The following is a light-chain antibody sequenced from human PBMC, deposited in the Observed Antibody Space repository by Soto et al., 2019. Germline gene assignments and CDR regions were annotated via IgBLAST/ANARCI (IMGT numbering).Light chain of an antibody. J-gene: IGKJ1*01. CDR2: DAS. CDR3: QQYHSYST. Sequence: DIQMTQSPSTLPASVGNRVTITCRASQSMSTWLAWYQQKPGKAPKLLIYDASSLESGVPSRFSGSGSGTEFTLTISSLQPDDLATYYCQQYHSYSTFGQGTKV. V-gene: IGKV1-5*01. CDR1: QSMSTW.